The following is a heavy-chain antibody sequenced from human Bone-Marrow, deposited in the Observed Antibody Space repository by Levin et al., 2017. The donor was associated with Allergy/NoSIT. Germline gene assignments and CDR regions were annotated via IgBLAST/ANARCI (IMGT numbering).Heavy chain of an antibody. CDR2: IYYTGPT. V-gene: IGHV4-31*03. D-gene: IGHD2-21*01. J-gene: IGHJ5*02. CDR1: GDSISTGHYY. Sequence: SETLSLTCTVSGDSISTGHYYWSWIRQHPGKGLEWIGHIYYTGPTYYNPSLRSRLSISVDTTENQFSLKLTSLPAAATAIYYCGRIRNAGGEGWFDTWGQGTLVTVSS. CDR3: GRIRNAGGEGWFDT.